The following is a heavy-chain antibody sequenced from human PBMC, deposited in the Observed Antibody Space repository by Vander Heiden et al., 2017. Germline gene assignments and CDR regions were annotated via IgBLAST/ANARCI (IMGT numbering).Heavy chain of an antibody. CDR2: IKRRTDGGTT. V-gene: IGHV3-15*01. CDR1: GFTFSTAW. D-gene: IGHD3-22*01. J-gene: IGHJ4*02. CDR3: TTELYYYDSSGYYYDY. Sequence: EVQLVESGGGLVKPGGPLGLSCAASGFTFSTAWVSGVRQAPGKGREWVGRIKRRTDGGTTDYAAPVKGRFTISRDESKNTLYLQMNSLKTEDTAVYYCTTELYYYDSSGYYYDYWGQGTLVTVSS.